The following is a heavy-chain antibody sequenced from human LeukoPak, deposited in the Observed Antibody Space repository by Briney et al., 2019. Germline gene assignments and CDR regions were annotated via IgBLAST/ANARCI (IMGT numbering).Heavy chain of an antibody. Sequence: GASVKVSCKASGYTFTGYYMHWVRQAPGQGLEWMGWINPNSGGTNYAQKFQGWVTMTRDTSISTAYMELSRLRSDDTAVYYCARERNYYGSGSYSSFDPWGQGTLVTVSS. CDR3: ARERNYYGSGSYSSFDP. CDR2: INPNSGGT. J-gene: IGHJ5*02. V-gene: IGHV1-2*04. D-gene: IGHD3-10*01. CDR1: GYTFTGYY.